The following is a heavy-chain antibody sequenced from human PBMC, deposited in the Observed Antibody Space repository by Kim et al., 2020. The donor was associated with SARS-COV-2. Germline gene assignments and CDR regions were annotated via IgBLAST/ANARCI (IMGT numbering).Heavy chain of an antibody. CDR2: INQHGSET. CDR1: GFTFSTFW. V-gene: IGHV3-7*01. Sequence: GGSLRLSCVASGFTFSTFWMSWVRQAPGKGLEWVANINQHGSETKYVDSVKGRFTIFRDNGKDSVYLQMNNLRAEDRAVYYCERDAWAQGWTDGFGHWG. D-gene: IGHD1-26*01. J-gene: IGHJ4*01. CDR3: ERDAWAQGWTDGFGH.